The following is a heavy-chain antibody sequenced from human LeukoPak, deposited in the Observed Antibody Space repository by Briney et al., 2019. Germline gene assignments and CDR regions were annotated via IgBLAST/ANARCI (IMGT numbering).Heavy chain of an antibody. D-gene: IGHD5-24*01. V-gene: IGHV3-7*01. Sequence: GGSLRLSCAASGFTFSTYWMSWVRQTPGKGLEWVANIKEDGSRQYYVDSVKGRFTISRDNAKNSLYLQMNSLRVEDTAVYYCARDGGGYDSWGQGALVTVSS. CDR1: GFTFSTYW. CDR3: ARDGGGYDS. J-gene: IGHJ5*01. CDR2: IKEDGSRQ.